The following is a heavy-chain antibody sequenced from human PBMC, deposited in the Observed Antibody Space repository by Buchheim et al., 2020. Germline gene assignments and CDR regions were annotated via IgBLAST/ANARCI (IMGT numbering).Heavy chain of an antibody. CDR1: GFTFSTYD. V-gene: IGHV3-21*01. CDR2: ISSGTSDT. Sequence: EVQLVDSGGGLVKPGGSLRLSCAASGFTFSTYDMNWVRQAPGKGLEWVSSISSGTSDTYYADSVKGRFTISSANAKNSLYLQMNSLRAEDTAVYYCAREIQGFDYWGQGTL. J-gene: IGHJ4*02. CDR3: AREIQGFDY. D-gene: IGHD5-18*01.